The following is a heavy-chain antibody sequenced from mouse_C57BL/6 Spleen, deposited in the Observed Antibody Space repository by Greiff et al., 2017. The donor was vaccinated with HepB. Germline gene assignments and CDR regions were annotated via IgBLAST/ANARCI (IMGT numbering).Heavy chain of an antibody. CDR2: IRSKSNNYAT. V-gene: IGHV10-1*01. CDR1: GFSFNTYA. J-gene: IGHJ2*01. Sequence: EVMLVESGGGLVQPKGSLKLSCAASGFSFNTYAMNWVRQAPGKGLEWVARIRSKSNNYATYYADSVKDRFTISRDDSESMLYLQMNNLKTEDTAMYYCVSDYYGVFDYWGQGTTLTVSS. D-gene: IGHD1-1*01. CDR3: VSDYYGVFDY.